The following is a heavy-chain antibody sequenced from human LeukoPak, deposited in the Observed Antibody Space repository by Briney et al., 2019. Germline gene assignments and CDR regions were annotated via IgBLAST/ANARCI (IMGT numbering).Heavy chain of an antibody. CDR2: IYDSGST. J-gene: IGHJ4*02. V-gene: IGHV4-59*01. CDR3: ARAATSSDWYIGY. D-gene: IGHD6-19*01. Sequence: SETLSLTCAVSGGSISGYYWSWIRQPPGKGLEWIGYIYDSGSTNYNPSLKSRVTISVDTSKNQFSLKLNSVTAADTAVYYCARAATSSDWYIGYWGQGTLVTVSS. CDR1: GGSISGYY.